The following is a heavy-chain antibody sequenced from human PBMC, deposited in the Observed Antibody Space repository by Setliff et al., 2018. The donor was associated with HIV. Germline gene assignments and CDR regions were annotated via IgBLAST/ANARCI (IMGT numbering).Heavy chain of an antibody. CDR1: GYTFTGYY. J-gene: IGHJ5*02. Sequence: AASVKVSCKASGYTFTGYYMHWVRQAPGQGLEWMGWINPNSGGTNYAQKFQGRVTMTRDTSISTAYMELSRVKSDDTAVYFCARDSCSSTSCPNWFDPWGQGPLVTVSS. CDR2: INPNSGGT. CDR3: ARDSCSSTSCPNWFDP. D-gene: IGHD2-2*01. V-gene: IGHV1-2*02.